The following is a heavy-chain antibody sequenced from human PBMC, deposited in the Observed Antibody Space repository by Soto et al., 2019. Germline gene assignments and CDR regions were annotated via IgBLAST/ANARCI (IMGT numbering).Heavy chain of an antibody. CDR1: GFTFSNYW. V-gene: IGHV3-74*01. D-gene: IGHD4-17*01. CDR2: INTDGSST. CDR3: AKDLHYGASDF. J-gene: IGHJ4*02. Sequence: EVQLVESGGGLVHPGGSLRLSCAASGFTFSNYWMHWVRQVPGKGLEWVSRINTDGSSTGYAASVKGRFTISRDNAKSTLYVQMNRLRAEDTAVYYCAKDLHYGASDFWGQGTLVTVSS.